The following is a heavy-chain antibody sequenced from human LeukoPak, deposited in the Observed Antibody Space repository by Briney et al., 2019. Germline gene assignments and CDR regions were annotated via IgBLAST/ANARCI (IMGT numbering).Heavy chain of an antibody. V-gene: IGHV3-13*01. J-gene: IGHJ3*02. CDR3: ARGLHVATPHDAFDI. D-gene: IGHD5-12*01. Sequence: GGSLRLSCAASGFTFSSYDMHWVRQATGKGLEWVSAIGTAGDTYYPGSVKGRFTISRENAKNSLYLQMNSLRAGDTAVYYCARGLHVATPHDAFDIWGQGTMVTVSS. CDR2: IGTAGDT. CDR1: GFTFSSYD.